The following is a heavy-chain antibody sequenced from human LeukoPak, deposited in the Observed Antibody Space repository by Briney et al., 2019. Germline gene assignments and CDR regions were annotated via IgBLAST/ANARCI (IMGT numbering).Heavy chain of an antibody. CDR1: GFTFSDYY. V-gene: IGHV3-11*01. D-gene: IGHD3-22*01. Sequence: PGGSLRLSCAASGFTFSDYYMSWIRQAPGKGLEWVSYISSSGSTIYYADSVKGRFTISRDNAKNSLYLQMNSLRAEDTALYYCAKDITYYYDSSGYYYVPKAFDIWGQGTMVTVSS. CDR3: AKDITYYYDSSGYYYVPKAFDI. J-gene: IGHJ3*02. CDR2: ISSSGSTI.